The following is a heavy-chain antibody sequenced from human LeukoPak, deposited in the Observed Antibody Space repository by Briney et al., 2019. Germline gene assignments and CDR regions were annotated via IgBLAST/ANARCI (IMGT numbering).Heavy chain of an antibody. D-gene: IGHD5-18*01. CDR3: ARAPVDTAMVTVFDY. J-gene: IGHJ4*02. Sequence: PGGSLRLSCAASGFTLSNYAMHWVCQAPGKGLEWVAVRSYDGSNEYYGDSVKGRFTISRDNSNNTLHLQTNSLRPDDTAVYYCARAPVDTAMVTVFDYWGQGTLVTVSS. CDR1: GFTLSNYA. V-gene: IGHV3-30-3*01. CDR2: RSYDGSNE.